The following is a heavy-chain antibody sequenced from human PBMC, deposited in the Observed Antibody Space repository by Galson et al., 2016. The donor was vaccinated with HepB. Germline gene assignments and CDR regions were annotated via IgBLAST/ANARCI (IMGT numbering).Heavy chain of an antibody. CDR2: IKSKTDGGTT. J-gene: IGHJ4*02. CDR1: GVTFSDAW. Sequence: SLRLSCAASGVTFSDAWMNWVRQAPGKGLEWVGRIKSKTDGGTTDYAAPVKGRFTISRDDSKNTLYLQMNSLRVEETAVYYCARVRPRSGYCVDYWGQGTLVTVSS. CDR3: ARVRPRSGYCVDY. D-gene: IGHD5-18*01. V-gene: IGHV3-15*07.